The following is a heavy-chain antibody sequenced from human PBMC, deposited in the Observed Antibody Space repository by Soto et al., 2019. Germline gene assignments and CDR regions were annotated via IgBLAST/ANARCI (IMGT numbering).Heavy chain of an antibody. V-gene: IGHV1-69*06. J-gene: IGHJ3*02. Sequence: SVKVSCKASGGTFSSYAISWVRQAPGQGLEWMGGIIPIFGTANYAQKFQGRVTITADKSTSTAYMELSSLRSEDTAVYYCARDARWELRGAFDIWGQGTMVTVSS. CDR3: ARDARWELRGAFDI. D-gene: IGHD1-26*01. CDR1: GGTFSSYA. CDR2: IIPIFGTA.